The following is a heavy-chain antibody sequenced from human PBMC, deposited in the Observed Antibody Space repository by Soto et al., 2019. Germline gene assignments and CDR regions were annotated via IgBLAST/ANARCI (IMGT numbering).Heavy chain of an antibody. D-gene: IGHD2-21*01. J-gene: IGHJ4*02. Sequence: PSETLSLTCTVSGGSVSSGSYYWSWIRQPPGKGLEWIGYIYYSGSTNYNPSLKSRVTISVDTSKNQFSLKLSSVTAADTAVYYCARDPGELRYFDYWGQGTLVTVSS. CDR3: ARDPGELRYFDY. V-gene: IGHV4-61*01. CDR1: GGSVSSGSYY. CDR2: IYYSGST.